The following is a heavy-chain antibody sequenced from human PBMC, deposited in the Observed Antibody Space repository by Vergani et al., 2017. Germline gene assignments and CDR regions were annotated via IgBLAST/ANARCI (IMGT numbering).Heavy chain of an antibody. V-gene: IGHV4-59*01. Sequence: QVQLQESGPGVVKPSETLSLTCSVSDGSISDYYWIWIRQSPGKGLEWIGYIYYVGSTEYNPSLKSRVSISIDTSKSQVSLRLKTVTAADTALYYCARDRGRGRMSWYFDVWGRGTLVTVSS. CDR3: ARDRGRGRMSWYFDV. CDR1: DGSISDYY. J-gene: IGHJ2*01. CDR2: IYYVGST. D-gene: IGHD3-16*01.